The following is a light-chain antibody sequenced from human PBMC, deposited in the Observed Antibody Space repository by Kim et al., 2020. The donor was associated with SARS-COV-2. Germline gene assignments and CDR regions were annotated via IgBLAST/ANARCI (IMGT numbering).Light chain of an antibody. Sequence: DIVMTQSPDSLAVSLGERATINCKSSQSVLYCSNNKNYLAWYQQKPGQPPKLLIYWASTRESGVPDRFSGSGSGTDFTLTISSLQAEDVAVYYCQQYYSTPQTFGQGTKLEI. J-gene: IGKJ2*01. CDR2: WAS. CDR3: QQYYSTPQT. V-gene: IGKV4-1*01. CDR1: QSVLYCSNNKNY.